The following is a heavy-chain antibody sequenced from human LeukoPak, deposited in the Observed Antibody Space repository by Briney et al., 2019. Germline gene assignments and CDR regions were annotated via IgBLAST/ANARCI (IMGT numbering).Heavy chain of an antibody. CDR1: GFTISSTW. D-gene: IGHD3-16*02. CDR3: VRVAPALSY. Sequence: GGSLRLSCAASGFTISSTWMSWVRQAPGKGLEWVANIKEDGSVKYYVDSVKGRFTISRDNAKSSLYLQMNSLRVEDTAVYYCVRVAPALSYWGQGTLVTVSS. V-gene: IGHV3-7*04. CDR2: IKEDGSVK. J-gene: IGHJ4*02.